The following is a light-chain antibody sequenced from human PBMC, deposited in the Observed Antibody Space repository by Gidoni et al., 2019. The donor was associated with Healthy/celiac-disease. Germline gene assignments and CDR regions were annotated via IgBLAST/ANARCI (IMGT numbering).Light chain of an antibody. J-gene: IGKJ3*01. V-gene: IGKV3-11*01. CDR2: DAS. CDR1: QSGSSY. CDR3: QQRSNWPPFT. Sequence: EIVLTQSPATLSLSPGESATLPCRASQSGSSYLVWYQQKPGQAPRMLIYDASNRATGIPARFSGSGSGTDFTLTISSLEPEDFAVYYCQQRSNWPPFTFGPGTKVDIK.